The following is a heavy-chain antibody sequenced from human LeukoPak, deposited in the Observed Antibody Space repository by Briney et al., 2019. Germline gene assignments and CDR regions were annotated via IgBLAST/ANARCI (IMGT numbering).Heavy chain of an antibody. J-gene: IGHJ4*02. D-gene: IGHD3-22*01. CDR2: INPSGGSA. V-gene: IGHV1-46*01. Sequence: ASVTVSFTSSGYTFTNYYMHWVRQAPGQGREWMGIINPSGGSATYAQKFQGRVTMTRDTSTSTLYMELSSLRSEDTAMYYCARVEVVVGYFDYWGQGTLVTVSS. CDR3: ARVEVVVGYFDY. CDR1: GYTFTNYY.